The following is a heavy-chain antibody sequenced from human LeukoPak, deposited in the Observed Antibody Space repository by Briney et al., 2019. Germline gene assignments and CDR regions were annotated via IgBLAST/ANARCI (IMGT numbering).Heavy chain of an antibody. D-gene: IGHD3-3*01. CDR1: GGSFSGYY. J-gene: IGHJ5*02. CDR3: PRETTTIFGVVIPRKYSWFDP. CDR2: INHIGST. V-gene: IGHV4-34*01. Sequence: SETLSLTCAVYGGSFSGYYWSWIRQPPGKGRECIGEINHIGSTNYNPPLKSQVTISVDTSKNQFSLKLSSVTAADTAVYYCPRETTTIFGVVIPRKYSWFDPWGQGTMVTVSS.